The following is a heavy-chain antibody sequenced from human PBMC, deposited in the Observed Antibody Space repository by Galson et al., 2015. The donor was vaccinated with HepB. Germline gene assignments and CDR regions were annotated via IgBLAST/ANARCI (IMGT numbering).Heavy chain of an antibody. D-gene: IGHD3-10*01. CDR1: GFTFSSYW. V-gene: IGHV3-7*03. CDR2: IKQDGSEK. Sequence: SLRLSCAASGFTFSSYWMNWVRQAPGKGLEWVANIKQDGSEKYYVDSVKGRFTISRDNAKNSLYLQMNSLRAEDTAVYYCARVPMVRGPWFDPWGQGTPVTVSS. CDR3: ARVPMVRGPWFDP. J-gene: IGHJ5*02.